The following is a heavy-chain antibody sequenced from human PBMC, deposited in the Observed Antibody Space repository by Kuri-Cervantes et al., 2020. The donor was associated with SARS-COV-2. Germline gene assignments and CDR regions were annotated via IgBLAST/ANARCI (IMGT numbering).Heavy chain of an antibody. CDR1: GFTFSSYG. D-gene: IGHD2-8*01. J-gene: IGHJ4*02. CDR3: ARDDCTNGVCWIDY. Sequence: GESLKISCAASGFTFSSYGMHWVRQAPGKGLEWVAVISYDGSNKYYADSVKGRFTISRDNSKNTLYLQMNSLRAEDTAVYYCARDDCTNGVCWIDYWGQGTLVTVSS. CDR2: ISYDGSNK. V-gene: IGHV3-30*03.